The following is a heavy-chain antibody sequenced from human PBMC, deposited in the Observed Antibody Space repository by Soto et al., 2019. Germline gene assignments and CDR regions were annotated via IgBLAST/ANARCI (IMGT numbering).Heavy chain of an antibody. D-gene: IGHD6-13*01. V-gene: IGHV3-74*01. CDR1: GFTFSSYW. Sequence: GGSLRLSCAASGFTFSSYWMHWVRQAPGRGLVWVSRINNDGSSTAYADSVQGRFAISRDNAKNTLYLQMNSLRTEDTAIYYCARRGIPAADAGGWFDPWGRGTLVTVSS. J-gene: IGHJ5*02. CDR2: INNDGSST. CDR3: ARRGIPAADAGGWFDP.